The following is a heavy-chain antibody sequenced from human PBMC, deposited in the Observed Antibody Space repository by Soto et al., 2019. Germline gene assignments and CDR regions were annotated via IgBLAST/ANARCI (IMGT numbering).Heavy chain of an antibody. D-gene: IGHD3-16*01. CDR1: GYTFTGYY. Sequence: ASVKVSCKASGYTFTGYYMHWVRQAPGQGLEWMGWINPNSGGTNYAQKFQGWVTMTRDTSISTAYMELSRLRFDDTAVYYCAREGNGLRPTRNAFDIWGQGTMVTVSS. J-gene: IGHJ3*02. CDR2: INPNSGGT. V-gene: IGHV1-2*04. CDR3: AREGNGLRPTRNAFDI.